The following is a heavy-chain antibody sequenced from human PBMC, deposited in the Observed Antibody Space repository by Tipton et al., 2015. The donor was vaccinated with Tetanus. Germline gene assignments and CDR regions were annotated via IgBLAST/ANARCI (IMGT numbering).Heavy chain of an antibody. D-gene: IGHD5-18*01. J-gene: IGHJ2*01. CDR3: ARGGSYSYGPRGFDL. V-gene: IGHV4-30-2*01. CDR2: SYASGSN. CDR1: GGSVSSGGFS. Sequence: TLSLTCDVSGGSVSSGGFSWNWIRQPPGKGLEWIGYSYASGSNYYNPSLKSRLTISVDTPKNQFSLKLTSLTVADTAVYYCARGGSYSYGPRGFDLWGRGTLVTVSS.